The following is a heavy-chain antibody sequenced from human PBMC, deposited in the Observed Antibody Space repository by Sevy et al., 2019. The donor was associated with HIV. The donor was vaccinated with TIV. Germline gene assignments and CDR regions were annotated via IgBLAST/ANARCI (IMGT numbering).Heavy chain of an antibody. D-gene: IGHD3-16*02. CDR1: GFTFSSYA. V-gene: IGHV3-30-3*01. CDR2: ISXDXSNK. J-gene: IGHJ4*02. CDR3: ARDGPGVVWGSYRFHYFDY. Sequence: GGSLRLSCAASGFTFSSYAMHWVRQAPGKGLEWVAVISXDXSNKYYADSVKGRFTISRDNSKNTLYLQMNSLRAEDXAVYYCARDGPGVVWGSYRFHYFDYWGQGTLVTVSS.